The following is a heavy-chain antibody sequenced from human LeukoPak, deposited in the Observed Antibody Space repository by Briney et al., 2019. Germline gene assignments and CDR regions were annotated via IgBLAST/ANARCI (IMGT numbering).Heavy chain of an antibody. CDR3: ARDRGVVVATPFDY. D-gene: IGHD2-15*01. J-gene: IGHJ4*02. CDR2: ISAYNGNT. Sequence: ASVKVSCKASGYTFTSYGISWVRQAPGQGLEWMGWISAYNGNTNYAQKLQGRVTMTTDTSTSTAYMELRSLRSDDTAVYYCARDRGVVVATPFDYWGQGTLVTVSS. V-gene: IGHV1-18*01. CDR1: GYTFTSYG.